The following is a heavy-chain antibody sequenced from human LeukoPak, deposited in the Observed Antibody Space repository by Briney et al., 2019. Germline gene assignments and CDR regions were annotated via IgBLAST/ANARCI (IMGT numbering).Heavy chain of an antibody. CDR3: ARAHAYGYGNC. J-gene: IGHJ4*02. CDR2: INHSGST. Sequence: SETLSLTCAVYGGSFSGYYLSWIRQPPGKGLEWIGEINHSGSTNYNPSLKSRVTISVDTSKNQFSLKLSSVSAGDTAVYYSARAHAYGYGNCWGQGTLVTVSS. CDR1: GGSFSGYY. D-gene: IGHD5-18*01. V-gene: IGHV4-34*01.